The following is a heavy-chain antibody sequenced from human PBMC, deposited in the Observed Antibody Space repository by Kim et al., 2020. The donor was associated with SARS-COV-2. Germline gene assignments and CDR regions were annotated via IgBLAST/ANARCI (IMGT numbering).Heavy chain of an antibody. CDR3: SRFKEEVSMIVVVISAVSSDADY. D-gene: IGHD3-22*01. Sequence: SETLSLTCAVYGGSFSGYYWSWIRQPPGKGLEWIGEINHGGSTNYNPSLKSRVTISVDTSKNQFSLKLSSVTAADTADYYWSRFKEEVSMIVVVISAVSSDADYWGQGTLVTVSS. V-gene: IGHV4-34*01. CDR2: INHGGST. CDR1: GGSFSGYY. J-gene: IGHJ4*02.